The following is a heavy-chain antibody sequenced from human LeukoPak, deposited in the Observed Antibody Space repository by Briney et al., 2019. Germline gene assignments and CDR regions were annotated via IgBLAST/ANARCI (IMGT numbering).Heavy chain of an antibody. CDR1: GGSIRSYY. Sequence: SETLSLTCTVSGGSIRSYYWSWIRQPPGKGLEWIGYIHYTGSTNYIPSLKSRVTISVDTSKNQFSLQLSSVTATDTAVYFCARHSSSWYPDYWGQGTLVTVSS. CDR2: IHYTGST. J-gene: IGHJ4*02. V-gene: IGHV4-59*08. CDR3: ARHSSSWYPDY. D-gene: IGHD6-13*01.